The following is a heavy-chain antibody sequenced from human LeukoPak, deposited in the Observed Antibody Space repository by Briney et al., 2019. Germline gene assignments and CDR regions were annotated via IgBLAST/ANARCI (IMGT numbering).Heavy chain of an antibody. D-gene: IGHD3-3*01. J-gene: IGHJ4*02. Sequence: GGSLRLSCAASGFTFSSYWMHWVRQVPGKGLLWVARINTDGSATNYADSVKGRFTISRDNAKNTLYLQMNSLRAEDAAVYYCAREPFEVSSYWGQGTLVTVSS. V-gene: IGHV3-74*01. CDR3: AREPFEVSSY. CDR2: INTDGSAT. CDR1: GFTFSSYW.